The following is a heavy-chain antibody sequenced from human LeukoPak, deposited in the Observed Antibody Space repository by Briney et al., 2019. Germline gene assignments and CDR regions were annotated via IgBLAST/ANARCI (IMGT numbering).Heavy chain of an antibody. Sequence: GGSLRLSCAAPGFTFDDYAMHWVRQAPGKGLEWVSGISWNSGSIGYADSVKGRFTISRDNAKNSLYLQMNSLRAEDTAVYYCARGSNWGSRVYYFDYWGQGTLVTVSS. CDR3: ARGSNWGSRVYYFDY. CDR2: ISWNSGSI. CDR1: GFTFDDYA. V-gene: IGHV3-9*01. D-gene: IGHD7-27*01. J-gene: IGHJ4*02.